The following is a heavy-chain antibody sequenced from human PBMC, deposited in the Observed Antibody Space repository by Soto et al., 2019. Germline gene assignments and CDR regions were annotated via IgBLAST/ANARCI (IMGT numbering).Heavy chain of an antibody. CDR1: GYTFTGYG. V-gene: IGHV1-18*01. CDR2: ISAYNGST. J-gene: IGHJ1*01. Sequence: QVQLVQSGAEVKKPGASVKVSCKTAGYTFTGYGVSWVRQAPGQGLEWLGWISAYNGSTNYAQRFQGRDTMTTDTSTTTVYMELRSLRSDDTAIYYCARALYCSDGTCYHPGFFRHWGQGTLVTVSS. CDR3: ARALYCSDGTCYHPGFFRH. D-gene: IGHD2-15*01.